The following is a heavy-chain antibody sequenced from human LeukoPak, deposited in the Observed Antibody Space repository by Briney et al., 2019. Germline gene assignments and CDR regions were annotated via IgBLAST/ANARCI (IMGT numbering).Heavy chain of an antibody. CDR3: ARRFGAWLSCDY. CDR2: INHSGST. Sequence: TSETLSLTCAVYGGSFSAYYWSWIRQPPGKGLEWIGEINHSGSTNYNPSLKSRVTISVDTSKNQFSLKLNSVTAADTAVYYCARRFGAWLSCDYRGQGTLVTVSS. CDR1: GGSFSAYY. V-gene: IGHV4-34*01. D-gene: IGHD5-24*01. J-gene: IGHJ4*02.